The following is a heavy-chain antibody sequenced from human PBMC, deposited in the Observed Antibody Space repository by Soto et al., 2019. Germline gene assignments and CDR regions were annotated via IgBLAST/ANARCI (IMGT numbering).Heavy chain of an antibody. V-gene: IGHV4-34*01. Sequence: PSETLSLTCAVYGGSFSGYYWSWIRQPPGKGLEWIGEINHSGSTNYNPSLKSRVTISADRSIGTAYLQWSSLEASDSAFYFCARSPRSSPYFDYWGQVALVTVSS. CDR1: GGSFSGYY. J-gene: IGHJ4*02. D-gene: IGHD6-13*01. CDR2: INHSGST. CDR3: ARSPRSSPYFDY.